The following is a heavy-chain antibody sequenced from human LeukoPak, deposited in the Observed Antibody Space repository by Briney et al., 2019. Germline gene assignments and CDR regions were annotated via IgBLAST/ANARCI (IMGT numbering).Heavy chain of an antibody. CDR3: ARRDIVVVPASILGAFDI. CDR2: ISWNSGII. CDR1: GFTFDDYA. V-gene: IGHV3-9*01. Sequence: GGSLRLSCAASGFTFDDYAMHWVRQAPGKGPQWVSIISWNSGIIAYADSVKGRFTISRDNAKNSLYLQMNSLRAEDTALYYCARRDIVVVPASILGAFDIWGQGTMVTVSS. D-gene: IGHD2-2*02. J-gene: IGHJ3*02.